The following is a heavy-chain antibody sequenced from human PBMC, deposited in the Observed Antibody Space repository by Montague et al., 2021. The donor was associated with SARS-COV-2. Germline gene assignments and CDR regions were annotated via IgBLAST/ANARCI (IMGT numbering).Heavy chain of an antibody. J-gene: IGHJ4*02. CDR1: GDSVSTYGVA. CDR2: TIYTGSAWYN. V-gene: IGHV6-1*01. CDR3: ARHSYRTFDF. D-gene: IGHD3-10*01. Sequence: CAISGDSVSTYGVAWDWIRQSPPRGREWLGMTIYTGSAWYNEYAESVKGRITINPDTHKNQFSLHLTSVTPEDTAVYYCARHSYRTFDFWGQGTLVTVSS.